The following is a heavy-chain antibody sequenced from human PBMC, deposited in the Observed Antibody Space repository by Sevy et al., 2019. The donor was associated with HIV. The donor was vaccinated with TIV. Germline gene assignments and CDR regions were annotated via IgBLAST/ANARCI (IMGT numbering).Heavy chain of an antibody. V-gene: IGHV3-7*03. CDR3: TRGLAPKQYFDL. CDR1: GFSIRNYW. CDR2: IKEDGSQA. Sequence: GESLKISCSASGFSIRNYWMNWVRQAPGKGLQWVAKIKEDGSQAYYVDSVKGRLTISRDNAKNSLFLQMDSLRDDDTAVYYCTRGLAPKQYFDLWGRGTLVTVSS. J-gene: IGHJ2*01.